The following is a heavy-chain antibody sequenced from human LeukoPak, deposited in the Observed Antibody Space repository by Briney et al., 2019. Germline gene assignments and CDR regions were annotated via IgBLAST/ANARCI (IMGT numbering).Heavy chain of an antibody. CDR2: IYYSGST. V-gene: IGHV4-39*01. CDR3: ARGYYDSSGYYYGYYFDY. Sequence: SETLSLTCTVSGGSISSSAYHWGWIRQPPGKGLEWIGSIYYSGSTYYNPSLKSRVTISVDTSKNQFSLKLSSVTAADTAVYYCARGYYDSSGYYYGYYFDYWGQGTLVTVSS. CDR1: GGSISSSAYH. D-gene: IGHD3-22*01. J-gene: IGHJ4*02.